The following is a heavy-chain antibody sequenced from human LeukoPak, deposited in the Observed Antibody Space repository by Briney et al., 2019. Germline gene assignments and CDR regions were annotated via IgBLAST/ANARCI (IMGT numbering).Heavy chain of an antibody. D-gene: IGHD4-17*01. V-gene: IGHV3-30*02. CDR3: ACSSYDYGDYGALDV. CDR1: GFTFSSYG. CDR2: IRYDGSNK. Sequence: GGSLRLSCAASGFTFSSYGMHWVRQAPGKGLEWVAFIRYDGSNKYYADSVKGRFTISRDNSKNTLYLQMNSLRAEDTAVYYCACSSYDYGDYGALDVWGKGTTVTVSS. J-gene: IGHJ6*04.